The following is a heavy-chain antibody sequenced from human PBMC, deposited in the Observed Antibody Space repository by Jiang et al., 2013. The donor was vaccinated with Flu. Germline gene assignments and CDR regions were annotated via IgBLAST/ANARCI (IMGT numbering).Heavy chain of an antibody. CDR3: ARGNDLDY. Sequence: VQLVESGGGVVQPGTSLRLSCAVSGLTLSGHAFHWVRQAPGKGLEWVAAILYDGTTKYNGDSVKGRFTISRDNSKNTFYLQMNSLRPDDTAFYYCARGNDLDYWGQGTRVTVSS. CDR2: ILYDGTTK. V-gene: IGHV3-30*04. CDR1: GLTLSGHA. J-gene: IGHJ4*02.